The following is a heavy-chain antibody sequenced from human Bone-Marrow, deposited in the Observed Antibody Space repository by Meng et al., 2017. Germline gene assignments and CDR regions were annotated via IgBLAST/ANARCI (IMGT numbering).Heavy chain of an antibody. D-gene: IGHD1-7*01. CDR3: ARDYWVELPSGDYYYYGMDV. CDR2: LYSDATA. Sequence: GESLKISCAGSGFNVNSNYMSWVRQAPGKGLEWVSVLYSDATAYYADSVKGRFTISRDNSKNTLYLQMNSLRAEDTAVYYCARDYWVELPSGDYYYYGMDVWGQGTTVTVSS. CDR1: GFNVNSNY. J-gene: IGHJ6*02. V-gene: IGHV3-66*02.